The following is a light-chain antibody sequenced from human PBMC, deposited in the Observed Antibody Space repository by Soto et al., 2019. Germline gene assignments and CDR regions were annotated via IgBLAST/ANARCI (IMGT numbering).Light chain of an antibody. V-gene: IGLV2-14*01. Sequence: QSVLTQPASVSGSPGQSITISCTGTSSDVGAYDFVSWYQHHPDKAPKLMIYEVSNRPSGVSHRFSGSKSVNTATLTISGLQAEDEADYYCSSYTTSSTRVFGTGTKVTV. CDR1: SSDVGAYDF. CDR3: SSYTTSSTRV. CDR2: EVS. J-gene: IGLJ1*01.